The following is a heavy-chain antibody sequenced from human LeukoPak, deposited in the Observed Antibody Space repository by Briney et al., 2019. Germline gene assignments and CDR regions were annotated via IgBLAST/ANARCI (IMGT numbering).Heavy chain of an antibody. D-gene: IGHD6-25*01. V-gene: IGHV3-66*01. CDR2: IYSGGST. Sequence: PGGSLRLSCAASGFTVSSSYMSWVRQAPGKGLEWVSVIYSGGSTYYADSVKGRFTISRDNSKNTLYLQMNSLRAEDTAVYYCARGVIAAQSVGMDVWGQGTTVTVSS. CDR1: GFTVSSSY. J-gene: IGHJ6*02. CDR3: ARGVIAAQSVGMDV.